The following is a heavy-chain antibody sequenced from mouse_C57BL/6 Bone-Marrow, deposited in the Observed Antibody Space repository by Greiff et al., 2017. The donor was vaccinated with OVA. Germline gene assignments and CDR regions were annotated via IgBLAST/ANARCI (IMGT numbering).Heavy chain of an antibody. CDR2: IYPGSGST. Sequence: VQLQQSGAELVKPGASVKMSCKASGYTFTSYWITWVKQRPGQGLEWIGDIYPGSGSTNYNEKFKSKATLTVDTSSSTAYMQLSSLTSEDSAVYYCARQSSITTRDYWGQGTTLTVSS. J-gene: IGHJ2*01. D-gene: IGHD1-1*01. V-gene: IGHV1-55*01. CDR3: ARQSSITTRDY. CDR1: GYTFTSYW.